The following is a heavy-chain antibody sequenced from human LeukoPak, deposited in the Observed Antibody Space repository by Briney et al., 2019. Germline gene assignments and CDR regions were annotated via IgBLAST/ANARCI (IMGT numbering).Heavy chain of an antibody. CDR1: GGSISSEDYS. CDR3: ARGEGYSNTNYWYFGL. D-gene: IGHD4-11*01. J-gene: IGHJ2*01. V-gene: IGHV4-30-2*01. Sequence: SETLSLTCAVSGGSISSEDYSWSWIRQPPGKGLEWIGCIYHSGSTYYNPSLKSRVTISVDRSKNQFSLKLSSVTAADTAVYFCARGEGYSNTNYWYFGLWGRGTLVTVSS. CDR2: IYHSGST.